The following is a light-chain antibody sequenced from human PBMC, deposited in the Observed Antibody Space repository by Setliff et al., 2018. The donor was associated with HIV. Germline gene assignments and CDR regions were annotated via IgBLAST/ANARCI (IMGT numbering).Light chain of an antibody. CDR2: DVN. J-gene: IGLJ1*01. Sequence: QSALTQPASVSGSPGQSITISCSGISSDVGDYQSVSWYQQHPGKAPKLMIYDVNRRPSGVPDRFSGSKSGDTASLTISGLQSEDEADYYCCSYAGTDTYIFGTGTRSPS. CDR1: SSDVGDYQS. V-gene: IGLV2-11*01. CDR3: CSYAGTDTYI.